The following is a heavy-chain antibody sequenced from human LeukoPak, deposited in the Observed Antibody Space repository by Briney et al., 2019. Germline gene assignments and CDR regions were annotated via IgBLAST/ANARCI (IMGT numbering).Heavy chain of an antibody. V-gene: IGHV3-23*01. D-gene: IGHD4-11*01. Sequence: GGSLRLSCAVSGFTLSNEAMGWVRQLRGGGLEWVSTISPGGGTTYYAESMKGRFTISRDNSKTTLYLEMNSLRVEDTAVYYCTKARSGSSNWALQIFEYWGQGVLVTVSS. CDR1: GFTLSNEA. CDR3: TKARSGSSNWALQIFEY. J-gene: IGHJ4*02. CDR2: ISPGGGTT.